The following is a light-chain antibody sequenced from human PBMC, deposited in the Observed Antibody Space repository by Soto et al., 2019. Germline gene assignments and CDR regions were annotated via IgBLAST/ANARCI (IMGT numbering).Light chain of an antibody. CDR3: QQYNNWPPYT. CDR1: QSVNSN. V-gene: IGKV3-15*01. CDR2: GAS. J-gene: IGKJ2*01. Sequence: EIVMTQSQATLSVSPGERATLSCRASQSVNSNLAWYQQKPGQAPSLLIYGASTRATGVPARFSGSGSATEFTLTISSLQSEDFAVYYCQQYNNWPPYTFGQGTKLEIK.